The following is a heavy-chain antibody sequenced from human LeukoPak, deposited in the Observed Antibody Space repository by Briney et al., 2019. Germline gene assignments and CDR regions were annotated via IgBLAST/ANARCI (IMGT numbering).Heavy chain of an antibody. CDR1: GFAFRDYY. V-gene: IGHV3-11*01. Sequence: GGPLRLSCAASGFAFRDYYMSWIRQAPGKGLEWVSYIGTGGTPIDYADSVKGRFTISRDDAKSSLYLQMNNVRAKDTAFYYCARIYGGYWGQGALVSVSS. J-gene: IGHJ4*02. D-gene: IGHD3-16*01. CDR3: ARIYGGY. CDR2: IGTGGTPI.